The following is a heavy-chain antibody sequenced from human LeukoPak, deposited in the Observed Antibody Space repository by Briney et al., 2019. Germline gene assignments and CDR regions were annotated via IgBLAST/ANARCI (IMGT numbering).Heavy chain of an antibody. V-gene: IGHV5-51*01. J-gene: IGHJ3*02. D-gene: IGHD2-21*02. CDR1: GYGFNIYW. Sequence: GESLKVSCKGSGYGFNIYWIGWVRQMPGKGLEWMGIIYPADSDTRYSPTFQGQVTISADKSISTAYLQWSSLKASDTAMYYCARRDGRAFDIWGQGTTVTVSS. CDR2: IYPADSDT. CDR3: ARRDGRAFDI.